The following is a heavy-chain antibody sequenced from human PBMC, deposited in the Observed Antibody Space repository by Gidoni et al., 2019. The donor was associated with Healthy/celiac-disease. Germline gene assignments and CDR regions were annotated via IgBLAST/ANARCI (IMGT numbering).Heavy chain of an antibody. CDR2: ISAYNGNT. D-gene: IGHD3-22*01. J-gene: IGHJ6*03. V-gene: IGHV1-18*04. CDR1: GYTFPSYG. CDR3: ARERHSFRIVVAQTMDV. Sequence: QVQLVQSGAEVKKPGASVKVPCKASGYTFPSYGISWVRPAPGQGLEWMGCISAYNGNTNYAQKLQGRVTMTTDTSTSTAYMELRSLRSDDTAVYYCARERHSFRIVVAQTMDVWGKGTTVTVSS.